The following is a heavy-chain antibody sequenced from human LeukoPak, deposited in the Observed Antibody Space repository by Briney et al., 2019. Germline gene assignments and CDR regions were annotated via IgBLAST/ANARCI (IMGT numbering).Heavy chain of an antibody. Sequence: KASETLSLTCTVSGGSISSYYWSWIRQPPGKGLEWIGYIFGSGTTNYNPSVKSRVTISVDMSKTQFSLRLSSVTAADTAVYYCATWVTSGYYALDVWGQGTTVIVSS. CDR1: GGSISSYY. D-gene: IGHD2-21*02. CDR2: IFGSGTT. J-gene: IGHJ6*02. CDR3: ATWVTSGYYALDV. V-gene: IGHV4-59*01.